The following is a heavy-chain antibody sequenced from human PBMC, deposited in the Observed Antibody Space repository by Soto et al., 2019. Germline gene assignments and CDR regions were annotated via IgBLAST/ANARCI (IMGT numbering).Heavy chain of an antibody. J-gene: IGHJ6*02. CDR3: AREAAVEGMDV. Sequence: QVQLQESGPGLVMPSQTLSLTCTVSGDSISSDGYYWSWIRQHPGKGLEWIGYIYHSGNTYYNPSXKXRVTISADTSKNQVSLKVSSVTAADTAVYYCAREAAVEGMDVWGQGTTVTVS. CDR2: IYHSGNT. CDR1: GDSISSDGYY. V-gene: IGHV4-31*03. D-gene: IGHD2-15*01.